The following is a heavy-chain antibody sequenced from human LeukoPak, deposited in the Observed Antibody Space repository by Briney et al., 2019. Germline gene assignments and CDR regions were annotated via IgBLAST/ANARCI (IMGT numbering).Heavy chain of an antibody. CDR1: GFTFSSYW. CDR3: ARRSIAARELDY. V-gene: IGHV3-74*01. Sequence: GGSLRLSCAASGFTFSSYWMHRVRQAPGKGLVWVSRINTDGSSTSYADSVKGRFTISRDNAKNTLYLQMNSLRAEDTAVYYCARRSIAARELDYWGQGTLVTVSS. J-gene: IGHJ4*02. CDR2: INTDGSST. D-gene: IGHD6-6*01.